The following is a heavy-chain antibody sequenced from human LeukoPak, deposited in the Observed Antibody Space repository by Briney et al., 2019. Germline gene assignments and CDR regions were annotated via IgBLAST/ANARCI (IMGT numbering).Heavy chain of an antibody. CDR1: GYTFTDNY. Sequence: SVTVSCKASGYTFTDNYIHWVRQAPGQGLEWMGGIIPIFGTANYAQKFQGRVTITADESTSTAYVELSSLRSEDTAVYYCARGIAVAGTGYFDYWGQGTLVTVSS. J-gene: IGHJ4*02. D-gene: IGHD6-19*01. CDR3: ARGIAVAGTGYFDY. CDR2: IIPIFGTA. V-gene: IGHV1-69*13.